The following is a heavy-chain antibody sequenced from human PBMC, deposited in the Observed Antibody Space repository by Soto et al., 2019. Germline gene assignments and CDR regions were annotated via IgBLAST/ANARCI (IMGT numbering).Heavy chain of an antibody. CDR1: GYTFTGYD. CDR2: MNPNSGNT. J-gene: IGHJ6*02. V-gene: IGHV1-8*01. CDR3: ASLTGTTRYYYGMDV. Sequence: GASVKVSCKASGYTFTGYDINWVRQATGQGLEWMGWMNPNSGNTGYAQRFQGRVTMTRNTSISTAYMELSSLRSEDTAVYYCASLTGTTRYYYGMDVWGQGTTVTVSS. D-gene: IGHD1-7*01.